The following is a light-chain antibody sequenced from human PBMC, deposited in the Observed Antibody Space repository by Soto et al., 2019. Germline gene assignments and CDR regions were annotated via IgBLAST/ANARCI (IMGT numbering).Light chain of an antibody. J-gene: IGLJ3*02. CDR2: EVR. Sequence: QSALTQPASVSGSLGQSITISCTGSNRDIGAYNLVSWYQQYPDTAPKLIIYEVRNRPSGVSYLFTGSMSGNTASLTISALQADDESTFYCSSYTTTSTLLFGGGTKLTVL. CDR1: NRDIGAYNL. V-gene: IGLV2-14*01. CDR3: SSYTTTSTLL.